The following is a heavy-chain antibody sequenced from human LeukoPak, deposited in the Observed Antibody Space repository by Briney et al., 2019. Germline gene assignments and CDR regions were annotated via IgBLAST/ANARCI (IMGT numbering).Heavy chain of an antibody. CDR3: ARVMVKFDS. J-gene: IGHJ4*02. CDR2: IEHDGDEK. V-gene: IGHV3-7*01. CDR1: GFIFSDYW. Sequence: GGSLRPSCAASGFIFSDYWMSWVRQAPGKGLEWVSNIEHDGDEKYYVDSVKGRFTISRDNAENSLYLQMNSLRPEDTAVYSCARVMVKFDSWGEGTLVTVSS. D-gene: IGHD2-21*01.